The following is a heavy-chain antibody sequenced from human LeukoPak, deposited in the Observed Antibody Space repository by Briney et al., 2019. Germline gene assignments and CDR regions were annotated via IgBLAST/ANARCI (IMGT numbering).Heavy chain of an antibody. Sequence: PGGSLRLSCAASGFTFSSYAMHWVRQAPGKGLEWVAVISYDGSNKYYADSVKGRFTISRDNSKNTLYLQMNSLRAEDTAVYYCAREISGYDDYYFDYWGQGTPVTVSS. CDR1: GFTFSSYA. V-gene: IGHV3-30*04. CDR3: AREISGYDDYYFDY. J-gene: IGHJ4*02. D-gene: IGHD5-12*01. CDR2: ISYDGSNK.